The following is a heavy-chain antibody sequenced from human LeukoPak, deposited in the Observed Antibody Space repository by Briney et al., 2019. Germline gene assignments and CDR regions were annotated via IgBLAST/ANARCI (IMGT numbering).Heavy chain of an antibody. V-gene: IGHV4-39*01. CDR1: GASISTSTYY. J-gene: IGHJ6*03. Sequence: SETLSLTCTVSGASISTSTYYWGWVRQPPGMGLEWIGNMYYSGTTYYNPSLRSRVTISEDTSRSRFSLMLSAVTAADTAVYFCARQVSDYYYHYMDVWGEGTTVIVS. CDR2: MYYSGTT. CDR3: ARQVSDYYYHYMDV.